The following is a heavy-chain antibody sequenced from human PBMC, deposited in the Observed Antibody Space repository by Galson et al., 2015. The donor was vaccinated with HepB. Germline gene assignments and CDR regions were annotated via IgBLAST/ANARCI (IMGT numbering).Heavy chain of an antibody. CDR1: GFTFRNAW. D-gene: IGHD1-7*01. CDR3: FTEATGTTIH. Sequence: LRLSCAASGFTFRNAWMRWARQAPGKGLEWVGRIKSSSDGGTKDYAAPVKGRFSISRDDSKETSYLQMNSLKTEDTAVYYCFTEATGTTIHWGQGTLVTVSS. J-gene: IGHJ4*02. V-gene: IGHV3-15*01. CDR2: IKSSSDGGTK.